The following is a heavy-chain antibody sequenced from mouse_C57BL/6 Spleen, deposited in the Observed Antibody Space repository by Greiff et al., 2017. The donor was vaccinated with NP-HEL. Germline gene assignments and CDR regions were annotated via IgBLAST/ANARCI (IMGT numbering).Heavy chain of an antibody. V-gene: IGHV1-64*01. Sequence: VQLQQSGAELVKPGASVKLSCKASGYTFTSYWMHWVKQRPGQGLEWIGMIHPNSGSTNYNEKFKSKATLTVDKSSSTAYMQLSSLTSEDSAVYYCARGGSSLYYFDYWGQSTTLTVSS. CDR2: IHPNSGST. J-gene: IGHJ2*01. CDR1: GYTFTSYW. CDR3: ARGGSSLYYFDY. D-gene: IGHD1-1*01.